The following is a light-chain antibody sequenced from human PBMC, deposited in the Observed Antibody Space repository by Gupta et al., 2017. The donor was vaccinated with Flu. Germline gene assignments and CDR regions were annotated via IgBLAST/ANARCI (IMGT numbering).Light chain of an antibody. CDR1: HSVSSGS. CDR2: GAS. V-gene: IGKV3-20*01. J-gene: IGKJ1*01. Sequence: EIVLTQSPGTLSVSTGERATLSCRASHSVSSGSLAWYQQKPGQAPRLLIYGASSRATGVPNRFSGSGFGTEFTLTIRRLEHEDFAVYYCQQDGSSPRTFGQGTKVEIK. CDR3: QQDGSSPRT.